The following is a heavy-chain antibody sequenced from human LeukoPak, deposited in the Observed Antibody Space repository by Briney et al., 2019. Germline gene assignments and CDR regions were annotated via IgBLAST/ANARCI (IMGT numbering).Heavy chain of an antibody. CDR1: GGSISSYY. CDR3: ARVTVTNAFDI. CDR2: IYTSGST. Sequence: SETLSLTCTASGGSISSYYWSWIRQPAGKGLEWIGRIYTSGSTNYNPSLKSRVTMSVDTSKNQFSLKQSSVTAADTAVYYCARVTVTNAFDIWGQGTMVTVSS. V-gene: IGHV4-4*07. J-gene: IGHJ3*02. D-gene: IGHD4-11*01.